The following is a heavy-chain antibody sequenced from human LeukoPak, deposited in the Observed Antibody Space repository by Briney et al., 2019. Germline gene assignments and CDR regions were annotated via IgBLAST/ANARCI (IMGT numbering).Heavy chain of an antibody. CDR3: ARVLSIAAAVLDY. V-gene: IGHV1-2*02. Sequence: GASVKVSCKASGYTFTGYYMHWVRQAPGQGLEWMGWINPNSGGTNYAQKFQGRVTMTRDTSISTAYMELSRLRSDDTAVYYCARVLSIAAAVLDYWGQGTLVTVSS. CDR1: GYTFTGYY. J-gene: IGHJ4*02. D-gene: IGHD6-13*01. CDR2: INPNSGGT.